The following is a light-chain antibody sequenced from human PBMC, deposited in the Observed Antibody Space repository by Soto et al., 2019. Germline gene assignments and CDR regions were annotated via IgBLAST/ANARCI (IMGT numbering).Light chain of an antibody. V-gene: IGKV1-6*01. J-gene: IGKJ1*01. CDR2: GAS. Sequence: AIQMTQSPSSLSASVGDRVTISCRASQGIGNALGWYQQKPGKPPKVLIYGASNLQSGVPSTFSGSGSGTDFPLTISSLQPDDFATYYCHQTAANPWTFAQATKVDI. CDR3: HQTAANPWT. CDR1: QGIGNA.